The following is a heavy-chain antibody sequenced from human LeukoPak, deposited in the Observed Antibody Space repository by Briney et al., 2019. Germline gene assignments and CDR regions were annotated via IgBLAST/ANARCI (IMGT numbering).Heavy chain of an antibody. CDR1: GFTFSTYW. V-gene: IGHV3-7*03. CDR3: ARGLFAGGWYPDYFDY. J-gene: IGHJ4*02. D-gene: IGHD6-19*01. Sequence: PGGSLRLSCAGSGFTFSTYWMTWVRQAPGKGLEWVANIKQDGSDKYYVDSMEGRFTISRDNAKNSLYLQMNSLRAEDTAVYYCARGLFAGGWYPDYFDYWGQGTLVTVSS. CDR2: IKQDGSDK.